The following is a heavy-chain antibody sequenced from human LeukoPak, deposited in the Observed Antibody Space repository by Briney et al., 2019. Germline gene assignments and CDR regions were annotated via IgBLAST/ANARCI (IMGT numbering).Heavy chain of an antibody. CDR3: ARTSPMVRGPPPVDAFDI. D-gene: IGHD3-10*01. Sequence: GGSLRLSCAASGFTFSSYSMNWVRQAPGKGLEWVSYISSSSSTIYYADSVKGRFTISRDNAKNSLYLQMNSLRAEDTAVYFCARTSPMVRGPPPVDAFDIWGQGTMVTVSS. J-gene: IGHJ3*02. CDR1: GFTFSSYS. V-gene: IGHV3-48*04. CDR2: ISSSSSTI.